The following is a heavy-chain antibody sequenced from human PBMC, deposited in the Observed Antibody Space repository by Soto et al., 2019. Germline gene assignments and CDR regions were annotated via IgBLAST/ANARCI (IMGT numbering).Heavy chain of an antibody. V-gene: IGHV4-30-2*01. Sequence: QLQLQESGSGLVKPSQTLSLTCAVSGGSISSGSYSWSWIRQPPGKGLEWIGYISHSGSTYYNPSPKXRXTXAVDRSKNQFSLKLSSVTAADTAVYYCARGGLLPDYWGQGTLVTVSS. CDR1: GGSISSGSYS. D-gene: IGHD6-19*01. CDR3: ARGGLLPDY. J-gene: IGHJ4*02. CDR2: ISHSGST.